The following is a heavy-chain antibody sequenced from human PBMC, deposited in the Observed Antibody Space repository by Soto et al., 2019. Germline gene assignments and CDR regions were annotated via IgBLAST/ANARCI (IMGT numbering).Heavy chain of an antibody. CDR2: INSDGRST. D-gene: IGHD6-13*01. J-gene: IGHJ4*02. V-gene: IGHV3-74*01. Sequence: EVQLVESGGGLVQPGGSLRLSCAASGFTFSSYWMHWVRQAPGKGLVWVSRINSDGRSTDYADSVKGRFSISRDNDKNTLYLQMNSLRGDDTAVYYCARVAYSSSWYVDCWGQGTLVTVSS. CDR1: GFTFSSYW. CDR3: ARVAYSSSWYVDC.